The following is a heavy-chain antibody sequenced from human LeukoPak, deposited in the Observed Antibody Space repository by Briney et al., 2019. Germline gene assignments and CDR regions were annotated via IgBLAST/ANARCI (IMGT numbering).Heavy chain of an antibody. Sequence: ASVKVSCKVSGYTLTELSVHWVRQAPGKGLEWMGGFDPEDGETIYAQKFQGRVTMTEDTSTDTAYMELSSLRSEDTAVYYCATGRGFGVVIGSPYYYYYYGMDVWGQGTTVTVSS. J-gene: IGHJ6*02. CDR1: GYTLTELS. D-gene: IGHD3-3*01. V-gene: IGHV1-24*01. CDR2: FDPEDGET. CDR3: ATGRGFGVVIGSPYYYYYYGMDV.